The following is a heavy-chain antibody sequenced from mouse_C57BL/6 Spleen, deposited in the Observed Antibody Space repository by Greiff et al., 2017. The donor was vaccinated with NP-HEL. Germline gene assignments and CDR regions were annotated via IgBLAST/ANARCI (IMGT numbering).Heavy chain of an antibody. Sequence: QVQLQPPGAELVKPGASVKLSCQASGYTFTSYWMHWVKQRPGQGLAWIGMIHPNSGSTNYNEKFKSKATLTVDKSSSTAYMQLSSLTSEDSAVYYCARRGYGSHFDYWGQGTTLTVSS. CDR1: GYTFTSYW. CDR3: ARRGYGSHFDY. J-gene: IGHJ2*01. CDR2: IHPNSGST. D-gene: IGHD1-1*01. V-gene: IGHV1-64*01.